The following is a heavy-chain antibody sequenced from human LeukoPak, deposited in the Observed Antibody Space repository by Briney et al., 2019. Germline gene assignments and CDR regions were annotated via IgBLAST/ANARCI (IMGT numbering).Heavy chain of an antibody. J-gene: IGHJ4*02. D-gene: IGHD1-26*01. CDR2: ISGSGGST. CDR3: AKNSKGYSRALYYFDY. Sequence: GGSLRLSCAASGFTFSSYAMSWVRQAPGKGLEWVSAISGSGGSTYYADSVKGRFTISRDNSKNTLYLQMNSLRAEDTAVYYCAKNSKGYSRALYYFDYWGQGTLVTVSS. CDR1: GFTFSSYA. V-gene: IGHV3-23*01.